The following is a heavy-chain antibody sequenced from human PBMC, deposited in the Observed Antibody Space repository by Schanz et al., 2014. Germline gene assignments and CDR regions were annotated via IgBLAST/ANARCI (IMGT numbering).Heavy chain of an antibody. J-gene: IGHJ3*02. Sequence: QVQLEESGGGVVQPGGSLRLSCVASGFSFSGFAVHWVRQAPGKGLEWVSIVSHDGFTKHYADSVRGRFTLSRDNSKNTVYLPMNSLRAEDTALYFCATDYSGGGCHTWGQGTMVTVSS. V-gene: IGHV3-30*04. CDR2: VSHDGFTK. D-gene: IGHD6-19*01. CDR1: GFSFSGFA. CDR3: ATDYSGGGCHT.